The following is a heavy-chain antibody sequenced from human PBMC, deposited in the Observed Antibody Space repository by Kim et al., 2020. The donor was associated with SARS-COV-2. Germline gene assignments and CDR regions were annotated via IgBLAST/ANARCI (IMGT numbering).Heavy chain of an antibody. V-gene: IGHV3-23*01. J-gene: IGHJ6*02. CDR3: AKVLAPAYVMDV. CDR1: GFTFRSYA. D-gene: IGHD3-3*02. CDR2: ISYDGDVA. Sequence: GGSLRLSCAASGFTFRSYAMSWVRQSPGKGLEWVSLISYDGDVAHYADSVQGRFTISRDNSKETLYLHMHSLRAEDTAVYFCAKVLAPAYVMDVWGQGTTVTVSS.